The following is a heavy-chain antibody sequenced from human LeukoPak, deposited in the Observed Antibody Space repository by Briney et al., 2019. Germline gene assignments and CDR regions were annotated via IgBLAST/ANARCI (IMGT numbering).Heavy chain of an antibody. D-gene: IGHD3-10*01. CDR3: ARERMYSGSGSTFPYYDY. Sequence: PGGSLRLSCAASGFTFSSYWTSWVRQSPGKGLEWVANIKPDGSEKYYVDSVKGRFTISRDNARNALFLEMNSLRAEDTAVYYCARERMYSGSGSTFPYYDYWGQGTLVIVSS. CDR1: GFTFSSYW. J-gene: IGHJ4*02. CDR2: IKPDGSEK. V-gene: IGHV3-7*01.